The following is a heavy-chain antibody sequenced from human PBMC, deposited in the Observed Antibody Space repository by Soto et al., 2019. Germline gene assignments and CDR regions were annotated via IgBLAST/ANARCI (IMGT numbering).Heavy chain of an antibody. Sequence: QVQLQESGPGLVKPSGTLSLTCAVSGGSISSSSWWSWVRQPPGKGLEWIGEIYHSGSTNSNPSRKSLVTISVDKSKSQFSLRLTSVTAADTAVYYCASKTYGGLFDYWGQGTLVTVSS. CDR3: ASKTYGGLFDY. V-gene: IGHV4-4*02. CDR2: IYHSGST. J-gene: IGHJ4*02. D-gene: IGHD4-17*01. CDR1: GGSISSSSW.